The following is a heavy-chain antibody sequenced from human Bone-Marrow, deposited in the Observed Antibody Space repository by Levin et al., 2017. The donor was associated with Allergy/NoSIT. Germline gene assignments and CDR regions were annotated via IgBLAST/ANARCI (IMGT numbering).Heavy chain of an antibody. Sequence: PGGSLRLSCAASGFSFRHYVMAWVRQAPGKGLEWVSSITGSGSVNYADSLKGRVTTSRDNSENTVSLEMNSLRADDTAVYYCVKGLGITMVRGVIDWGQGTLVTVSS. CDR1: GFSFRHYV. CDR3: VKGLGITMVRGVID. CDR2: ITGSGSV. V-gene: IGHV3-23*01. D-gene: IGHD3-10*01. J-gene: IGHJ4*02.